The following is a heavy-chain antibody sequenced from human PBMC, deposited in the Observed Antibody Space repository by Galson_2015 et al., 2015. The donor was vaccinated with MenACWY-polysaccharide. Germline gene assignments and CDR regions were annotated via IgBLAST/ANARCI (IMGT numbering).Heavy chain of an antibody. CDR3: ARLNGHCNSPNCSYYCYYRDV. CDR1: GFTFSSFN. Sequence: SLRLSCAASGFTFSSFNMHWVRQAPGKGLEWVAVIWSDGRNKYYADSVKGRITISRDNSNNTLYLQMHSLRAGDTAVYYCARLNGHCNSPNCSYYCYYRDVWGTGTTVTVSS. CDR2: IWSDGRNK. J-gene: IGHJ6*03. V-gene: IGHV3-33*01. D-gene: IGHD2-2*03.